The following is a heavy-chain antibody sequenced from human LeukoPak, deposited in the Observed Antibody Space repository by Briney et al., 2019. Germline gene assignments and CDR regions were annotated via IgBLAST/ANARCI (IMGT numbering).Heavy chain of an antibody. Sequence: SETLSLTCTVSGGSIRSYYWSWIRQPPGKGLEWIGEINHSGSTNYNPSLKSRVTISVDTSKNQFSLKLSSVTAADTAVYYCARGRFGVGELFDYWGQGTLVTVSS. J-gene: IGHJ4*02. CDR2: INHSGST. CDR1: GGSIRSYY. V-gene: IGHV4-34*01. D-gene: IGHD1-26*01. CDR3: ARGRFGVGELFDY.